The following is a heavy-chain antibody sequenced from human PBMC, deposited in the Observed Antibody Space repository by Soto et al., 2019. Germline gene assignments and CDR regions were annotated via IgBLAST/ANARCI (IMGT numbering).Heavy chain of an antibody. CDR1: GGSFSGYY. J-gene: IGHJ6*02. D-gene: IGHD3-10*01. Sequence: PSETLSLTCAVYGGSFSGYYWTWIRQPPGKGLEWIGEVNHGGTSNYNPSLKSRAIISVDTSKNQFSLKVTSVTATDTAVYYCARQGFGPLHGLVDVWGQGTTVTVSS. CDR2: VNHGGTS. CDR3: ARQGFGPLHGLVDV. V-gene: IGHV4-34*01.